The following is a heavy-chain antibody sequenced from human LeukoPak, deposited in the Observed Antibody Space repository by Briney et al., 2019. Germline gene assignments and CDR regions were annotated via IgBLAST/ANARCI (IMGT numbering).Heavy chain of an antibody. CDR2: INPNSGGT. Sequence: GASVKVSCKASGYTFTSYGISWVRQAPGQGLEWMGWINPNSGGTNYAQKFQGRVTMTRDTSISTAYMELSRLRSDDTAVYYCARGRRRFLVGPYYYYGMDVWGQGTTVTVSS. CDR1: GYTFTSYG. CDR3: ARGRRRFLVGPYYYYGMDV. D-gene: IGHD3-3*01. V-gene: IGHV1-2*02. J-gene: IGHJ6*02.